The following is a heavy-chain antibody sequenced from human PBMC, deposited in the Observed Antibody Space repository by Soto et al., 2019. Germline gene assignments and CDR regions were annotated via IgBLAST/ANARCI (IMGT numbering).Heavy chain of an antibody. CDR1: GGSISSGGYY. V-gene: IGHV4-31*03. CDR3: AMFRSNFDWLSQTL. J-gene: IGHJ4*02. CDR2: IYYSGST. D-gene: IGHD3-9*01. Sequence: QVQLQESGPGLVKPSQTLSLTCTVSGGSISSGGYYWSWIRQHPGKGLEWIGYIYYSGSTYYNPSRKSRVTISVDTSKNQFSLKLSSVTAADTAVYYCAMFRSNFDWLSQTLWGQGTLVTVSS.